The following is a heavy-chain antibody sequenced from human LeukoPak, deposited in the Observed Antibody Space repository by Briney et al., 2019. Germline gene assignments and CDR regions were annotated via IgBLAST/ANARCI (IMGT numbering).Heavy chain of an antibody. Sequence: SETLSLTCTVSGGSISSGGYYWSWIRQHPGKGLEWIGYIYYSGSTYYNPSLKSRVTISVDTSKNQFSLKLSSVTAADTAVYYCATSIAAAGGSLDYWGQGTLVTVSS. CDR2: IYYSGST. V-gene: IGHV4-31*03. J-gene: IGHJ4*02. CDR1: GGSISSGGYY. CDR3: ATSIAAAGGSLDY. D-gene: IGHD6-13*01.